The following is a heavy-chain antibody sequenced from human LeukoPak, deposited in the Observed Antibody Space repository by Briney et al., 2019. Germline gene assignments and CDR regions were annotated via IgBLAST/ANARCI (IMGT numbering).Heavy chain of an antibody. CDR3: ARTYDFWSGYYWDY. CDR2: IYYSWST. Sequence: SETLSLTCAVSGGSTSSSNWWSWIRQPPGKGLEWIGSIYYSWSTYYNPSLKSRVTISVDTSKNQFSLKLSSVTAADTAVYYCARTYDFWSGYYWDYWGQGTLVTVSS. J-gene: IGHJ4*02. V-gene: IGHV4-4*02. CDR1: GGSTSSSNW. D-gene: IGHD3-3*01.